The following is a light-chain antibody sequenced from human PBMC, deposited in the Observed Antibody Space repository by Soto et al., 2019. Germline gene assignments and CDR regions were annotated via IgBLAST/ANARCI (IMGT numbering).Light chain of an antibody. V-gene: IGKV1-5*01. J-gene: IGKJ1*01. CDR2: EAS. CDR3: QQYNDHPWT. Sequence: DIQMTQSPSTLSASVGDRVTITCRPSQSVSTWLAWYQQKPGEAPNLLIYEASRLQSGVPSRFSGSASGREFTLTITNLQPDDVATYYCQQYNDHPWTLGQATKVDIK. CDR1: QSVSTW.